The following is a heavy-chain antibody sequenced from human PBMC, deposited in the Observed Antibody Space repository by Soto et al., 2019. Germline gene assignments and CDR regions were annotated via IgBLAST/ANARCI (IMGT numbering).Heavy chain of an antibody. J-gene: IGHJ6*02. V-gene: IGHV3-23*01. CDR2: ISGSDGRT. CDR1: GFTFSNYA. Sequence: QLLESGGGLVPPGGSLRLSCAASGFTFSNYAMSWVRQAPGMGLEWVAGISGSDGRTFHADPVKGRFTISRDNSRNTLYLQMSRLRAQDTAVYYCARDQDDYGDSVLGDSYYYHSYGLDVWGQGTTVTVSS. CDR3: ARDQDDYGDSVLGDSYYYHSYGLDV. D-gene: IGHD4-17*01.